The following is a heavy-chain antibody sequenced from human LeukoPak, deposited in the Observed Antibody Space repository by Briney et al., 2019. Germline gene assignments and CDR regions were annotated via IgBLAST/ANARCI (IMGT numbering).Heavy chain of an antibody. CDR3: ARIRDGYNDAYDI. D-gene: IGHD5-24*01. V-gene: IGHV1-69*13. CDR2: IIPIFGTA. Sequence: VASVKVSCKASGGTFSSYAISWVRQAPGQGLEWMGGIIPIFGTANYAQKFQGRVTITADESTSTVYVGLSSLRSEDTAVYYCARIRDGYNDAYDIWGQGTMVTVSS. J-gene: IGHJ3*02. CDR1: GGTFSSYA.